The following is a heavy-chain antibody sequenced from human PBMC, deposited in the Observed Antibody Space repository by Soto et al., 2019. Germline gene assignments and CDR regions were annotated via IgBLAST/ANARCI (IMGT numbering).Heavy chain of an antibody. J-gene: IGHJ4*02. CDR2: VSGSGGST. CDR3: AKGAGGGYFDH. CDR1: GFTFDSYA. Sequence: EVQLLESGGGLVQPGGSLRLSCAASGFTFDSYAMSWARQAPGKGLEWVSTVSGSGGSTYYADSVKGRFTISRDNSKNTLYVQMNSLRAEDTAVYYCAKGAGGGYFDHWGQGTLVTVSS. V-gene: IGHV3-23*01. D-gene: IGHD3-16*01.